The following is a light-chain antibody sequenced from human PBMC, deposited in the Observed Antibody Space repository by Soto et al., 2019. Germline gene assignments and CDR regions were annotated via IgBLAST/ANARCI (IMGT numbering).Light chain of an antibody. CDR2: EVT. Sequence: QSVLTQPASVSGSPGQSITISCTATSSDVGSFNYVSWHQHHPGKAPKLMIYEVTSRPSGVSNRFSGSKSGNTASLTISGLQAEDEADYYCVSYATSTTLYVFGSGTKLTVL. CDR1: SSDVGSFNY. V-gene: IGLV2-14*01. J-gene: IGLJ1*01. CDR3: VSYATSTTLYV.